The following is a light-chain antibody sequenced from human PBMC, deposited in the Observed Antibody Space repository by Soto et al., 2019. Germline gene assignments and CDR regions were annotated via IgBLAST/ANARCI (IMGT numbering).Light chain of an antibody. CDR3: SSYTSSSTLAVV. CDR2: EVS. CDR1: RSDVGGYNY. J-gene: IGLJ2*01. Sequence: QSVLTQPASVSGSPGQSITISCTGTRSDVGGYNYVSWYQQHPGKAPKLMIYEVSNRPSGVSNRFSGSKYGNTASLTISGLQAEYDADYYCSSYTSSSTLAVVFGGGTKLTVL. V-gene: IGLV2-14*01.